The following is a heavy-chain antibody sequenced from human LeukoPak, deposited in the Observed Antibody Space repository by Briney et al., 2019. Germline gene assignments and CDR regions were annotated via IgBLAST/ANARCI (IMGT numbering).Heavy chain of an antibody. D-gene: IGHD5-12*01. J-gene: IGHJ3*02. CDR1: GYTFVSYG. CDR2: IDSYSGNT. CDR3: ARWGNSGWTRSFDS. Sequence: ASVKVSCKASGYTFVSYGISWVRQAPGQGLEWMARIDSYSGNTNYAKKLQGRVTMTTDTSTSTAYMELSNLGSEDTGVYYCARWGNSGWTRSFDSWLQGTMITVCS. V-gene: IGHV1-18*01.